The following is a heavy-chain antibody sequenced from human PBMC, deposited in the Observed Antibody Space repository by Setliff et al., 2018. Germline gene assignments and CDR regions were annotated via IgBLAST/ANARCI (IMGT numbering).Heavy chain of an antibody. CDR2: ISPSGSFI. D-gene: IGHD3-22*01. CDR3: ARMPTSGYYASPKYYMDV. V-gene: IGHV3-21*01. J-gene: IGHJ6*03. CDR1: GFNFSNYE. Sequence: PGGSLRLSCSGSGFNFSNYEINWVRQAPGKGLEWVASISPSGSFIYYADSVKGRFTISRDNSRRSVLLQIDSLRVEDTAVYFCARMPTSGYYASPKYYMDVWGKGTTVTSP.